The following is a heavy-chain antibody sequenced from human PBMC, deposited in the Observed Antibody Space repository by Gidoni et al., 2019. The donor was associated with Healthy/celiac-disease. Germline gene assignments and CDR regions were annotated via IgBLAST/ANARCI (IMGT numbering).Heavy chain of an antibody. D-gene: IGHD7-27*01. V-gene: IGHV4-31*02. J-gene: IGHJ3*02. CDR1: TSGGYY. CDR2: IYYSGST. Sequence: TSGGYYWSWIRQHPGKGLEWIGYIYYSGSTYYNPSLKSRVTISVDTSKNQFSLKLSSVTAADTAVYYCASSGEGDAFDIWGQGTMVTVSS. CDR3: ASSGEGDAFDI.